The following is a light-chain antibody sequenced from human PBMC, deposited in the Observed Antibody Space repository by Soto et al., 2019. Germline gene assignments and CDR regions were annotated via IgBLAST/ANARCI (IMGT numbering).Light chain of an antibody. Sequence: EVVMTQSSATVSVSPGEGVTLSCRASQTISNDLAWYQQKPGQAPRLLIYGASTRATGVPARFSGGGSRTEFTLTISSLQSEDFAFYYCQQNNKWPPVTFGGGTKVEIK. V-gene: IGKV3-15*01. J-gene: IGKJ4*01. CDR2: GAS. CDR3: QQNNKWPPVT. CDR1: QTISND.